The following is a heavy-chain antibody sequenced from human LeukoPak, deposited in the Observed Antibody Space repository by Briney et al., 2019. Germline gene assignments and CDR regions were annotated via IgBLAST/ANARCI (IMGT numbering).Heavy chain of an antibody. Sequence: PGGSLRLSCAASGFTFSSYAIHWVRQAPGKGLEWVAVISYDGSNKYYADSVKGRFTISRDNSKNTLYLQMNSLRVEDTAVYYCAKDRYSSSWNFFDYWGQGTLVTVSS. CDR3: AKDRYSSSWNFFDY. CDR2: ISYDGSNK. J-gene: IGHJ4*02. CDR1: GFTFSSYA. D-gene: IGHD6-13*01. V-gene: IGHV3-30-3*01.